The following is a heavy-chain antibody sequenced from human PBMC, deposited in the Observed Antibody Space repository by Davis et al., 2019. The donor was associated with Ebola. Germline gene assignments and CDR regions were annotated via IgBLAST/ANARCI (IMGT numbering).Heavy chain of an antibody. CDR2: IKEDGSET. D-gene: IGHD1-14*01. Sequence: GGSLRLSCAASGFFVSSYWMTWVRQAPGKGLEWVANIKEDGSETYYVDSVKGRFTVSRDNAQNSLYLQLNSLRSEDTAVYYCARRRGSRNAFDIWGQGTMVTVSS. V-gene: IGHV3-7*01. CDR3: ARRRGSRNAFDI. CDR1: GFFVSSYW. J-gene: IGHJ3*02.